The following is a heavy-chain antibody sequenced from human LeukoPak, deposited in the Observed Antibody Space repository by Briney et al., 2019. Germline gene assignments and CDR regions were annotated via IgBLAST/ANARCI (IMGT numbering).Heavy chain of an antibody. Sequence: ESGPTLVNPTQTLTLTCTFSGFSLSTSGVGVGWIRQPPGKALEWLALIYWNDDKRYSPSLKSRLTITKDTSKNQVVLTMTNMDPVDTATYYCALGNYDFWSDSGSWFDPWGQGTLVTVSS. CDR1: GFSLSTSGVG. D-gene: IGHD3-3*01. V-gene: IGHV2-5*01. CDR2: IYWNDDK. CDR3: ALGNYDFWSDSGSWFDP. J-gene: IGHJ5*02.